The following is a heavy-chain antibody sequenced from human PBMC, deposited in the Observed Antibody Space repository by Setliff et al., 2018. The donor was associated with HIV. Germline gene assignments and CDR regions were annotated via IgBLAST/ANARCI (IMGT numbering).Heavy chain of an antibody. V-gene: IGHV1-8*02. D-gene: IGHD6-19*01. CDR1: GYTFTSYD. Sequence: ASEKVSCKASGYTFTSYDLNWVRQAPGQGLEWVGWLNPNSGNTGYARKCQGRITMIRNTSITTAYMELRSLGSEDTAVYYCARVSGYFSGWYLKYWGQGTPVTVSS. CDR2: LNPNSGNT. CDR3: ARVSGYFSGWYLKY. J-gene: IGHJ4*02.